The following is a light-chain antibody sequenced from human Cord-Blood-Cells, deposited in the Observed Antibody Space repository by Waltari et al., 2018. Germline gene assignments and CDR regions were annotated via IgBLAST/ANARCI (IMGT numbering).Light chain of an antibody. CDR1: QSVSSN. Sequence: LVLPHYTPTLSVSPGEGDTLSCKASQSVSSNLAWYQQKPGQAPRLLDYGASTRATGIPARFSGRVYEKEFTLTISSLQSEDFAVYYCQQYKNWLFTDGPGAKLDLK. J-gene: IGKJ3*01. V-gene: IGKV3-15*01. CDR2: GAS. CDR3: QQYKNWLFT.